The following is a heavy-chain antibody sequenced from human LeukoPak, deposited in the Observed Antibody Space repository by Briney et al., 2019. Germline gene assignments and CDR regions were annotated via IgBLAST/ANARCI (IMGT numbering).Heavy chain of an antibody. J-gene: IGHJ4*02. V-gene: IGHV3-7*01. Sequence: TGGSLRLSCVVSGFTFSSYSMIWVRQAPGKGLQWVANMKKDGSETNYGDSVKGRFTIPRDNAKNSLYLQMNSLRAEDTAVYYCGRHRSGSGTYFIDHWGQGTLVSVSS. CDR3: GRHRSGSGTYFIDH. D-gene: IGHD3-10*01. CDR2: MKKDGSET. CDR1: GFTFSSYS.